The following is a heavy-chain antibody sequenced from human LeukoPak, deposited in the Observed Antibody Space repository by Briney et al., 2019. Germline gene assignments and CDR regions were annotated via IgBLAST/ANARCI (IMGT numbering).Heavy chain of an antibody. V-gene: IGHV3-7*01. J-gene: IGHJ4*02. Sequence: GGSLRLSCAASGFTFRDYWMGWVRQAPGKGLEWVANTKPDGTAEYYADSVSGRFTTSRDNANNFLYLQMNSLRGEDTAVYYCARDGGLHTNFDYWGQGTLVTVSS. D-gene: IGHD2-15*01. CDR1: GFTFRDYW. CDR3: ARDGGLHTNFDY. CDR2: TKPDGTAE.